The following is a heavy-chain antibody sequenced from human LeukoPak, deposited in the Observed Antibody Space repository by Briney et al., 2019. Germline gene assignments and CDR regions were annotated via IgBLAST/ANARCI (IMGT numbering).Heavy chain of an antibody. CDR1: GYTFTIYG. Sequence: ASVTVSYTPSGYTFTIYGISGVRQAPGQGGEWMGWISAYNGNTNYAQKLQGRVTMTTDTSTSTAYMELRSLRSDDTAVYYCARGGYCSGGSCYSSDAFDIWGQGTMVTVSS. CDR3: ARGGYCSGGSCYSSDAFDI. V-gene: IGHV1-18*01. J-gene: IGHJ3*02. D-gene: IGHD2-15*01. CDR2: ISAYNGNT.